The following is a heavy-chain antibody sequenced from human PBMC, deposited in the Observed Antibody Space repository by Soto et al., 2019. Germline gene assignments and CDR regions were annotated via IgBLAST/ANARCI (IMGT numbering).Heavy chain of an antibody. CDR3: VSSPGAATVIDGFDP. D-gene: IGHD2-21*01. V-gene: IGHV1-3*01. Sequence: ASVKVSCKASGYTFTSYGIHWVRQAPGQGLEWMGWINAANGDAKYAPKFQGRVTITGDTSASTAYMELSSLRSEDRAVDYCVSSPGAATVIDGFDPWGQGTLVTVSS. CDR1: GYTFTSYG. J-gene: IGHJ5*02. CDR2: INAANGDA.